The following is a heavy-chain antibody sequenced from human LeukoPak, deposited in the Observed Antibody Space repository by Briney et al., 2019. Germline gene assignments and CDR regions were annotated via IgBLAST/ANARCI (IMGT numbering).Heavy chain of an antibody. CDR1: GFTFSSYW. Sequence: PGGSLRLSCAASGFTFSSYWMSWVRQAPGKGLEWGANIKQDGSEKYYVDSVKGRFTISRDNAKNSLYLQMNSLRAEDTAVYFCARDTRLLDFWSGSRWFDPWGQGTLVTVSS. J-gene: IGHJ5*02. CDR3: ARDTRLLDFWSGSRWFDP. CDR2: IKQDGSEK. D-gene: IGHD3-3*01. V-gene: IGHV3-7*01.